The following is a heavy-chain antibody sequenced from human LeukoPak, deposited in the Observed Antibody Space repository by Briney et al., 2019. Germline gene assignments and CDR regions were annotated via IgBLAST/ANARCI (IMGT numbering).Heavy chain of an antibody. Sequence: GGSLRLSCAASGFTFSSYAMSWVRQAPGKGLEWVSAIRCSAGSTYYADSVKGRFTISRDNSKNTLYLQMNSLRPEDTAIYYCAKDLLYDSTGYLPDYWGQGTLVTVSS. D-gene: IGHD3-22*01. V-gene: IGHV3-23*01. J-gene: IGHJ4*02. CDR1: GFTFSSYA. CDR3: AKDLLYDSTGYLPDY. CDR2: IRCSAGST.